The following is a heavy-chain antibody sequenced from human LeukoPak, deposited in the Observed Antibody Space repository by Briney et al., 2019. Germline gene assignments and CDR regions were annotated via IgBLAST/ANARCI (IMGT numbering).Heavy chain of an antibody. J-gene: IGHJ4*02. CDR3: ARLGDVYCGRTSCSLDS. V-gene: IGHV3-74*01. D-gene: IGHD2-2*01. Sequence: PGGSLRPSCAASGFTFSSYWIHWVRQAPGKGLVWVSRINGDGSSTSYADYVKGRFSISRDNAKNTLYLQMNSLRAEDTAVYHCARLGDVYCGRTSCSLDSWGQGTLVTVSS. CDR2: INGDGSST. CDR1: GFTFSSYW.